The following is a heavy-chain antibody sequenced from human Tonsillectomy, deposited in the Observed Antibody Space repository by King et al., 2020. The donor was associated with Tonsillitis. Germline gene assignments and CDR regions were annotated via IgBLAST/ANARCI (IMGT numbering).Heavy chain of an antibody. J-gene: IGHJ4*02. Sequence: QLVQSGDEVKKPGASVKVSCKASGYTFINYGISWVRQAPGQGLEWMGWISAHNGNTNYAQKLQGRVTMTTDTSTSTAYMELRSLRSDDTAVYYCERDLGVKATANLLFDYWGQGTLVTVSS. V-gene: IGHV1-18*01. CDR2: ISAHNGNT. CDR3: ERDLGVKATANLLFDY. CDR1: GYTFINYG. D-gene: IGHD2-21*02.